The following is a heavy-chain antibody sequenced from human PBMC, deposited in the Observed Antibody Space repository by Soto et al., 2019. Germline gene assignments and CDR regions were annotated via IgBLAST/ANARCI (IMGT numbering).Heavy chain of an antibody. CDR1: GFTFSSYS. CDR2: ISSSSSYI. J-gene: IGHJ4*02. Sequence: GGSLRLSCAASGFTFSSYSMNWVRQAPGKGLEWVSSISSSSSYIYYADSVKGRFTISRDNAKNSLYLQMNSLRAEDTAVYYCAREGTNSGGSSFDYWGQGTLVTVSS. CDR3: AREGTNSGGSSFDY. V-gene: IGHV3-21*01. D-gene: IGHD2-15*01.